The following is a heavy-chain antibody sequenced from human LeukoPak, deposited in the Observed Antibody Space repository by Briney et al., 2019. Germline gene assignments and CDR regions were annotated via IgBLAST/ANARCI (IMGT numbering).Heavy chain of an antibody. CDR3: ARDGIAAAGVNAFDI. Sequence: GGSLRLSCAASGFTFSSYEMNWVRQAPGKGLEWVSYISSSGSTIYYADSVKGRFTISRDNAKNSLYLQMNSLRAEDTAVYYCARDGIAAAGVNAFDIWGQGTMVTVSS. V-gene: IGHV3-48*03. D-gene: IGHD6-13*01. CDR2: ISSSGSTI. CDR1: GFTFSSYE. J-gene: IGHJ3*02.